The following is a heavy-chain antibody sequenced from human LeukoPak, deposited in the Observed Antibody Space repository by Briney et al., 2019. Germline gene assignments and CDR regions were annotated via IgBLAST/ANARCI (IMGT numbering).Heavy chain of an antibody. CDR1: GFTFSTYT. CDR2: ISSNGGST. D-gene: IGHD6-6*01. V-gene: IGHV3-64D*09. CDR3: VKDSLYTSSSPFGDYFDY. J-gene: IGHJ4*02. Sequence: GGSLRLSCSAAGFTFSTYTMDWVRQAPGKGLECVSGISSNGGSTYYADSVKGRFTISRDNSKNTLYLQMSSLRAEDTAVYHCVKDSLYTSSSPFGDYFDYWGQGTLVTVSS.